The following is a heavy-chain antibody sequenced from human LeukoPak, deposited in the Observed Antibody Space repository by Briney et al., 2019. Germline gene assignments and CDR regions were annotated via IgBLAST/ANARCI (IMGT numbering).Heavy chain of an antibody. CDR2: VYYGGNT. Sequence: PSETLSLTCTVSGGSVSTTNYYWGWIRQPPGKGLEWIGNVYYGGNTYYNPSLESRVTMSIDTSKNQISLRLSFVTAADTALYYCTRGGSSGSYSPYNWFDTWGLGTRVVVSS. CDR1: GGSVSTTNYY. V-gene: IGHV4-39*07. J-gene: IGHJ5*02. CDR3: TRGGSSGSYSPYNWFDT. D-gene: IGHD3-10*01.